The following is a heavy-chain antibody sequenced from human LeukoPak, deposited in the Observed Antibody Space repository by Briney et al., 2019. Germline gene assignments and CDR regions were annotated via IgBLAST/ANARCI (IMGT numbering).Heavy chain of an antibody. CDR2: IYYSGST. J-gene: IGHJ4*02. D-gene: IGHD3-10*01. Sequence: PSETLSLTCTVSGGSISSSSYYWGWIRQPPGKGLEWIGSIYYSGSTYYNPSLKSRVTISVDTSKNQFSLKLSSVTAADTAVYYCAVTMVRGVIIPHWGQGTLVTVSS. CDR1: GGSISSSSYY. V-gene: IGHV4-39*01. CDR3: AVTMVRGVIIPH.